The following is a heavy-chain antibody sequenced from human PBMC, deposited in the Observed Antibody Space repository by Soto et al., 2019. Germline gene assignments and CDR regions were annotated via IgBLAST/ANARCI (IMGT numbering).Heavy chain of an antibody. CDR3: ARVQCRDDP. CDR2: INQYLGEK. J-gene: IGHJ5*02. V-gene: IGHV3-7*03. Sequence: WWSLRLSFASSGFTFSSYWMSWVRQTPGKGLEWVANINQYLGEKYYVDSFKCLFAFSRDNSKVSLFLQMHSPRADETAVYYFARVQCRDDPGGREPLVPFSS. CDR1: GFTFSSYW. D-gene: IGHD6-19*01.